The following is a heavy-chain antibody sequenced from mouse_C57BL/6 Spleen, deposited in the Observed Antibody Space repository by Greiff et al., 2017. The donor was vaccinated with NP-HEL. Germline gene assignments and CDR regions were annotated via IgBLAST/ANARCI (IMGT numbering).Heavy chain of an antibody. J-gene: IGHJ2*01. Sequence: VQLQQSGAELARPGASVKMSCKASGYTFTSYTMHWVKQRPGQGLEWIGYINPSSGSTKYNQKFKDKATLTADKSSSTADMQLSSLTSEDSAVYYCAIPYYYGSSSLDYWGQGTTLTVSS. CDR2: INPSSGST. D-gene: IGHD1-1*01. CDR1: GYTFTSYT. CDR3: AIPYYYGSSSLDY. V-gene: IGHV1-4*01.